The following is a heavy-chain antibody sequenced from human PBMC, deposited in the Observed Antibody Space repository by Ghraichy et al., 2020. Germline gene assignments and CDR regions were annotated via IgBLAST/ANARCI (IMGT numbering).Heavy chain of an antibody. CDR3: AKVFDTVTTLRSPFDY. CDR1: GFTFSSYG. D-gene: IGHD4-17*01. J-gene: IGHJ4*02. CDR2: ISYDGSNK. Sequence: GGSLRLSCAASGFTFSSYGMHWVRQAPGKGLEWVAVISYDGSNKYYADSVKGRFTISRDNSKNTLYLQMNSLRAEDTAVYYCAKVFDTVTTLRSPFDYWGQGTLVTVSS. V-gene: IGHV3-30*18.